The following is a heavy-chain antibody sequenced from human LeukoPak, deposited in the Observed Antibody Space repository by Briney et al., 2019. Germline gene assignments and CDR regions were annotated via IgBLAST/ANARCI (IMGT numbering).Heavy chain of an antibody. CDR2: SYYSGST. CDR3: ARGPMVDYYDGSGYYYFDS. Sequence: SETLSLTCTVSGGSISSSSYYWGWIRQPPGKGLEWIGSSYYSGSTYYNPSLKSRVTISVDTSKNQFSLKLSSVPAADTAVYYCARGPMVDYYDGSGYYYFDSWGQGTLVTVSS. J-gene: IGHJ4*02. V-gene: IGHV4-39*07. D-gene: IGHD3-22*01. CDR1: GGSISSSSYY.